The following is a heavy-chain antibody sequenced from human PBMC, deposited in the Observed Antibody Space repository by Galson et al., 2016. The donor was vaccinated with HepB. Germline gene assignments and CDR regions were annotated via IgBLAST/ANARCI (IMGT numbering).Heavy chain of an antibody. CDR2: FSGSGSNT. Sequence: SLRLSCAASGFSFTTYAMSWVRQTPGKGLECVSGFSGSGSNTYSADSVKGRFTISRDTSKNTLYLQMHSLRVEDTAIYYCAVLLGSGQYLDSWGQGTLVTVSS. V-gene: IGHV3-23*01. J-gene: IGHJ4*02. D-gene: IGHD1-26*01. CDR1: GFSFTTYA. CDR3: AVLLGSGQYLDS.